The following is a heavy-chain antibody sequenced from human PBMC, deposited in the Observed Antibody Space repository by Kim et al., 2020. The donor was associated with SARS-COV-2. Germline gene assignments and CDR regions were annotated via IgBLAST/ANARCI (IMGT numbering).Heavy chain of an antibody. J-gene: IGHJ3*02. CDR1: GYSFTSYW. Sequence: GESLKISCKGSGYSFTSYWISWVRQMPGKGLEWMGRIDPSDSYTNYSPSFQGHVTISADKSISTAYLQWSSLKASDTAMYYCARPIFPVGYCSGGSCYSDAFDIWGQGTMVTVSS. D-gene: IGHD2-15*01. V-gene: IGHV5-10-1*01. CDR3: ARPIFPVGYCSGGSCYSDAFDI. CDR2: IDPSDSYT.